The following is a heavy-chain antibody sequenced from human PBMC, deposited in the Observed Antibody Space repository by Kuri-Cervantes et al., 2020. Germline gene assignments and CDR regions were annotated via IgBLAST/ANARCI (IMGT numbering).Heavy chain of an antibody. CDR2: INTNTGNP. J-gene: IGHJ4*02. Sequence: ASVKVSCKASGYTFTSYGISWVRQAPGQGLEWMGWINTNTGNPTYAQGFTGRFVFSLDTSVSTAYLQISSLKAEDTAVYYCARGLWFGELPFDYWGQGTLVTVSS. CDR1: GYTFTSYG. D-gene: IGHD3-10*01. CDR3: ARGLWFGELPFDY. V-gene: IGHV7-4-1*02.